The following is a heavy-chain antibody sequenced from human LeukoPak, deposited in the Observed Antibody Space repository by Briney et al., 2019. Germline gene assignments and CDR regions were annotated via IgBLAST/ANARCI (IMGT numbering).Heavy chain of an antibody. J-gene: IGHJ3*02. CDR1: GYTFTSYY. Sequence: ASVKVSCKASGYTFTSYYMHWVRQTPGQGLEWMGIINPSGGSTSYAQKFQGRVTMTRDTSTSTVYMELSSLRSEDTAVYYCARENSKRYSYGYACDIWGQGTMVTVSS. CDR2: INPSGGST. CDR3: ARENSKRYSYGYACDI. D-gene: IGHD5-18*01. V-gene: IGHV1-46*01.